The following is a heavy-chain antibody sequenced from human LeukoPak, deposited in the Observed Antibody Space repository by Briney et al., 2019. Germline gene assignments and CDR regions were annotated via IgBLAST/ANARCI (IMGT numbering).Heavy chain of an antibody. CDR2: ISSSGSTI. Sequence: GGSLRLSCAASGFTFSSYEMNWVRQAPGKGLEWVSYISSSGSTIYYADSVKGRFTISRDNAKNSLYLQMNSLRAEDTAVHYCARVLKYSSGWYRAATDYWGQGTLVTVSS. V-gene: IGHV3-48*03. J-gene: IGHJ4*02. D-gene: IGHD6-19*01. CDR3: ARVLKYSSGWYRAATDY. CDR1: GFTFSSYE.